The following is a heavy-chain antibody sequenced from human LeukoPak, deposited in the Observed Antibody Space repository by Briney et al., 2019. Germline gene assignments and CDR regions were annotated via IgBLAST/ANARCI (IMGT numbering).Heavy chain of an antibody. CDR2: ISSSGSTI. Sequence: GGSLRLSCAASGFTFSSYWMSWVRQAPGKGLEWVSYISSSGSTIYYADSVKGRFTISRDNSKNTLYLQMNSLRAEDTAVYYCAKRAFGGADFWGQGTLVTVSS. V-gene: IGHV3-48*01. J-gene: IGHJ4*02. D-gene: IGHD3-16*01. CDR1: GFTFSSYW. CDR3: AKRAFGGADF.